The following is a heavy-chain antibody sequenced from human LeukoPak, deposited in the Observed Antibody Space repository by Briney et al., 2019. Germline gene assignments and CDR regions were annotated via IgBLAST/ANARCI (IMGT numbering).Heavy chain of an antibody. CDR1: GYTFTSYG. CDR2: ISAYNGNT. V-gene: IGHV1-18*01. J-gene: IGHJ6*03. D-gene: IGHD3-10*01. Sequence: ASVKVSCKASGYTFTSYGISWVRQAPGQGLEWMGWISAYNGNTNYAQKLQGRVTMTTDTSTSTAYMVLRSLRSDDTAVYYCARDKSPSYYYYYYYMDVWGKGTTVTISS. CDR3: ARDKSPSYYYYYYYMDV.